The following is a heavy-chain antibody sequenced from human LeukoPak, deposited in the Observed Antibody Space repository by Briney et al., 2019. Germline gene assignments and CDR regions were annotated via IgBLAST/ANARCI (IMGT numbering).Heavy chain of an antibody. CDR2: ISSSGSIT. V-gene: IGHV3-48*03. Sequence: LPGGSLRLSCTASGFTVSSSYMSWVRQAPGKGLEGVSYISSSGSITYYADSVKGRFTISRDNAKKSLYLQMNSLRAEDTAVYYCARIAVTGMWYFDYWGQGTQVTVSS. J-gene: IGHJ4*02. D-gene: IGHD6-19*01. CDR3: ARIAVTGMWYFDY. CDR1: GFTVSSSY.